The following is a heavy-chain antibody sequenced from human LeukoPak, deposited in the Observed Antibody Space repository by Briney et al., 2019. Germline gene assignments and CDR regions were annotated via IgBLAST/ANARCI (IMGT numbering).Heavy chain of an antibody. CDR2: IYNSGST. V-gene: IGHV4-59*08. CDR3: ARGPMGNAFDI. J-gene: IGHJ3*02. Sequence: SETLSLTCIVSGGSISSYYWSWIRQSPGKGLERIGYIYNSGSTNYNPSLRSRLSISLDTSKNQFSLKLSSVTAADTAVYYCARGPMGNAFDIWGQGTMVTVSS. CDR1: GGSISSYY. D-gene: IGHD7-27*01.